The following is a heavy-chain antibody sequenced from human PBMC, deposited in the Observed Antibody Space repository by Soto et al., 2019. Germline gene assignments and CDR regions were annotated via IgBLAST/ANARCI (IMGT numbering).Heavy chain of an antibody. CDR3: ARGQGTHPFDY. CDR2: IYHSGST. J-gene: IGHJ4*02. Sequence: PSETLSLTCAVSGYSISSGYYWGWIRQPPGKGLEWIGSIYHSGSTYYNPSLKSRVTISVDTSKNQFSLKLSSVTAADTAVYYCARGQGTHPFDYWGQGTLVTVSS. V-gene: IGHV4-38-2*01. CDR1: GYSISSGYY. D-gene: IGHD3-10*01.